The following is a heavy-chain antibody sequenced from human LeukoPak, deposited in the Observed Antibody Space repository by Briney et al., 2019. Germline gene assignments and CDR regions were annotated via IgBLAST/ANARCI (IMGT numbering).Heavy chain of an antibody. D-gene: IGHD6-19*01. J-gene: IGHJ6*02. CDR1: GFTFSSYE. V-gene: IGHV3-48*03. CDR3: AREEGAVAGTVGYYGMDV. CDR2: ISSSGSTI. Sequence: GGSLRLSCAASGFTFSSYEMNWVRQAPGKGLEWVSYISSSGSTIYYADSVKGRFTISRDNAKNSLYLQMNSLRAEDTAVYYCAREEGAVAGTVGYYGMDVWGQGTTVTVSS.